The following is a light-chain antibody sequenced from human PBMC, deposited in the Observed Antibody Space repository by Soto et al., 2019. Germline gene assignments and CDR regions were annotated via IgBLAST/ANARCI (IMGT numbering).Light chain of an antibody. CDR3: QHYDSYPYT. CDR1: QDVSQW. J-gene: IGKJ2*01. V-gene: IGKV1-5*03. Sequence: DIHMTQSPSTLSASVGDTVTITCRASQDVSQWLAWYQERPGKPPKLLIYKASSLERGVTSRFRGRGSETEFTLTIRDLQPDDFATYYCQHYDSYPYTFGQGTRLEIK. CDR2: KAS.